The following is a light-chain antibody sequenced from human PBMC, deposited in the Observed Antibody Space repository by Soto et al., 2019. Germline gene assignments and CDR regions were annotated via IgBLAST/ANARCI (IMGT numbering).Light chain of an antibody. CDR1: SSDIGAYNY. CDR2: EVS. Sequence: QSALTQPASVSGSPGQSITISCTGSSSDIGAYNYVSWFQQYPGKAPKLIISEVSNRPSGVSNRFSGSKSGTAASLTISGLQTEDEADYFCFSFTTDWTHVFGTGIKVTV. CDR3: FSFTTDWTHV. V-gene: IGLV2-14*01. J-gene: IGLJ1*01.